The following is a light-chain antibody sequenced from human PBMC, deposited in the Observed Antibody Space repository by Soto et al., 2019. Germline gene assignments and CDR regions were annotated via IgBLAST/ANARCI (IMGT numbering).Light chain of an antibody. Sequence: QSVLTQAPSASETPGQRVTISCSGSTSNFGNNFVYWYQQLPGAAPRLLMYRTDKRPTGVPDRFSGSKSGTSASLAISGLRSEDEAVYHCATWDDTLSGPVFGGGTKLTVL. J-gene: IGLJ2*01. CDR2: RTD. CDR3: ATWDDTLSGPV. V-gene: IGLV1-47*01. CDR1: TSNFGNNF.